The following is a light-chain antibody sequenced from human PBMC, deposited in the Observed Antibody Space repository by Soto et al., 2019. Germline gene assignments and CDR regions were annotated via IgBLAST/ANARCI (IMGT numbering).Light chain of an antibody. CDR3: AAWDGSLNGLYV. CDR1: SSNIGSNT. J-gene: IGLJ1*01. CDR2: SNN. V-gene: IGLV1-44*01. Sequence: QSVLTQPPSASGTPGQRVTISCSGSSSNIGSNTVNWYQQLPGTAPKLLIYSNNQRPSGVPDRFSGSKSGTSASLAISGLQSEDEADYCCAAWDGSLNGLYVFGTGTKVTVL.